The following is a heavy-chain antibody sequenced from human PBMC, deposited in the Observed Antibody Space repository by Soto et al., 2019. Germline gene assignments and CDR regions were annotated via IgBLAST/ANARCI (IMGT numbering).Heavy chain of an antibody. CDR3: ASGMATIGKLDY. CDR1: GGTFSSYA. V-gene: IGHV1-69*06. CDR2: IIPIFGTA. J-gene: IGHJ4*02. Sequence: SVKVSCKASGGTFSSYAISWGRQAPGQGLEWMGGIIPIFGTANYAQKFQGRVTITADKSASTAYMELSSLRSEDTAVYYCASGMATIGKLDYWGQGTLVTVSS. D-gene: IGHD5-12*01.